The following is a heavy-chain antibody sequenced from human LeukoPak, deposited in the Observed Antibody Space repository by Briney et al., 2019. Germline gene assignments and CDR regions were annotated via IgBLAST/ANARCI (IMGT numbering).Heavy chain of an antibody. D-gene: IGHD2-2*03. Sequence: SETLSLTCTVSGDSISSYDWSWIRQPPGKGLEWVGSIHYTGNTDYNPSLKSRAIISVDTSSNQFSLNLISVTAADTAVYYCARLRGLAIVIVPTGTYYHALGIWGRGTTVTVSS. CDR1: GDSISSYD. CDR2: IHYTGNT. V-gene: IGHV4-59*08. CDR3: ARLRGLAIVIVPTGTYYHALGI. J-gene: IGHJ6*02.